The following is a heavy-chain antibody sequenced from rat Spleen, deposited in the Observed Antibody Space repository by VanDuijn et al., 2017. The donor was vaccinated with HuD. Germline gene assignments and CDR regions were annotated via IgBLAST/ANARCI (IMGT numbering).Heavy chain of an antibody. D-gene: IGHD1-12*03. V-gene: IGHV2-1*01. Sequence: QVQLKESGPGLVQPSQTLSLTCTVSGFSLTSNGVSWVRQPPGKGLQWMGGIWGDGSTDYNSPLKSRLSISRDTSKSQVFLKVNSLQTEDTAIYFCTRDHYYASYYHHNWFAYWGQGTLVTVSS. CDR1: GFSLTSNG. CDR3: TRDHYYASYYHHNWFAY. J-gene: IGHJ3*01. CDR2: IWGDGST.